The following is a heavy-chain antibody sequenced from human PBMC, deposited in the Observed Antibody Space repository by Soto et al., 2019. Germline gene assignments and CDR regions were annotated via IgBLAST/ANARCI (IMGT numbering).Heavy chain of an antibody. D-gene: IGHD6-6*01. Sequence: SETLSLTCIVSGGSISSSSYYWGWIRQPPGKGLEWIGSIYYSGSTYYNPSLKSRVTISVDTSKNQFSLKLSSVTAADTAVFYCARHRARNWFDPRGQGTLVTVSS. CDR3: ARHRARNWFDP. J-gene: IGHJ5*02. CDR1: GGSISSSSYY. V-gene: IGHV4-39*01. CDR2: IYYSGST.